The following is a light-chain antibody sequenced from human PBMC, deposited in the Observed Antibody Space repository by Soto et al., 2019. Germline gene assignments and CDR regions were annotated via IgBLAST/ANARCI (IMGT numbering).Light chain of an antibody. CDR1: SSDVGSYNL. J-gene: IGLJ3*02. CDR3: CSYAGSITWV. CDR2: EDS. V-gene: IGLV2-23*01. Sequence: QSALTQPASVSGSPGQSITISCTGTSSDVGSYNLVSWYQKHPGKAPKLMIYEDSKRPSGVSNRFSGSKSGNTASLTISGLQTEDEADYYCCSYAGSITWVFGGGTKVTVL.